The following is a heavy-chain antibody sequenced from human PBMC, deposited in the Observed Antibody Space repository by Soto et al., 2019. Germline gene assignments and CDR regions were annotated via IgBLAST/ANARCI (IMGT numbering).Heavy chain of an antibody. V-gene: IGHV3-30*18. Sequence: PGGSLRLSCAASGFTFSSYGMHWVRQAPGKGLEWVAVISYDGSNKYYADSVKGRFTISRDNSKNTLYLQMNSLRAEDTAVYYCAKEGDLLAATAYNWFDPWGQGTLVTVSS. CDR2: ISYDGSNK. D-gene: IGHD2-15*01. CDR3: AKEGDLLAATAYNWFDP. CDR1: GFTFSSYG. J-gene: IGHJ5*02.